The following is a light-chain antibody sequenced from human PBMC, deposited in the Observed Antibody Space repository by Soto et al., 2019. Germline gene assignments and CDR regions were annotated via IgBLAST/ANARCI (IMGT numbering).Light chain of an antibody. V-gene: IGLV2-8*01. Sequence: QSALTPPPSASGSPGQSVTISCTGTNNDVGRYNFVSWYQHHPGKAPKLLIYDVNKRPSGVPDRFSGSKSGNTASLTVSGLQAEDEADYYCDSYAGSNNHVFGTGTKVTVL. CDR3: DSYAGSNNHV. J-gene: IGLJ1*01. CDR1: NNDVGRYNF. CDR2: DVN.